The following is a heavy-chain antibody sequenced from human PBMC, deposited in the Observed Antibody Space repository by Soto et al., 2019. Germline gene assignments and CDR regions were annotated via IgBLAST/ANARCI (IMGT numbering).Heavy chain of an antibody. V-gene: IGHV4-39*01. Sequence: TLSLTWTVAGGSISSSSYCWGWIRQPPGKGLEWIGSIYYSGSTYYNPSLKSRVTISVDTSKNQFSLKLSSVTAADTAVYYCARRLYYDSSGFEGGGMDVWGQGT. CDR2: IYYSGST. J-gene: IGHJ6*02. CDR1: GGSISSSSYC. D-gene: IGHD3-22*01. CDR3: ARRLYYDSSGFEGGGMDV.